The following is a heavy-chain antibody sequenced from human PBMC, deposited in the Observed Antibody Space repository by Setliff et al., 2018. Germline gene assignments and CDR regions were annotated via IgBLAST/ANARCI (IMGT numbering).Heavy chain of an antibody. CDR3: AKGGTYRYFDF. D-gene: IGHD1-26*01. Sequence: SETLSLTCTVSGGPFSGASIWSWIRQPPGKGLEFIGYVYYSGTAKYDPSLESRATMSVDASKNQISLKLNSVTAADTAFYYCAKGGTYRYFDFWGQGALVTVSS. CDR2: VYYSGTA. V-gene: IGHV4-59*01. CDR1: GGPFSGAS. J-gene: IGHJ4*02.